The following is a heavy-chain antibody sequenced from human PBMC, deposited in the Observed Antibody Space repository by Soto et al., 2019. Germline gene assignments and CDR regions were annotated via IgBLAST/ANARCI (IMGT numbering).Heavy chain of an antibody. J-gene: IGHJ6*02. V-gene: IGHV4-30-2*01. D-gene: IGHD1-7*01. CDR3: ASFELELSNYGMDV. Sequence: QLQLQESGSGLVKPSQTLSVTCAVSGGSISSGGYSWSWIRQPPGKGLEWIGYIYHSGSTYYNPSLKSRVTISVDRSKNQFSLKLSSVTAADTAVYYCASFELELSNYGMDVWGQGTTVTVSS. CDR2: IYHSGST. CDR1: GGSISSGGYS.